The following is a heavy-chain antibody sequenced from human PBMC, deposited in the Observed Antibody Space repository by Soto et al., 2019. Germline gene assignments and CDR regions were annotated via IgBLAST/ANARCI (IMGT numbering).Heavy chain of an antibody. CDR1: GGSITTSSYN. Sequence: QLQLQESGPGLVKPSETLSLTFSVSGGSITTSSYNWDWIRQPPGKGLEWIGTIYYDGSTSYHPSLMSQVIVSVDRCKNRFALRVKSVAAADTAVYFCARFYGNAFDVWGRGTVVTVSS. CDR2: IYYDGST. V-gene: IGHV4-39*02. J-gene: IGHJ3*01. D-gene: IGHD3-10*01. CDR3: ARFYGNAFDV.